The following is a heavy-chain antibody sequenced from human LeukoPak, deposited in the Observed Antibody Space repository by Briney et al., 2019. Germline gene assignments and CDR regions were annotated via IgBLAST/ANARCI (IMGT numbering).Heavy chain of an antibody. J-gene: IGHJ5*02. CDR3: ARGYYGSGSYYTNP. CDR1: GYTFTGYY. V-gene: IGHV1-2*02. D-gene: IGHD3-10*01. CDR2: INPNSGGT. Sequence: GASVKVSCKASGYTFTGYYMHWVRQAPGQGLEWMGWINPNSGGTNYEQKFQGRVTMTRDTSISTAYMELSRLRSDDTAVYYCARGYYGSGSYYTNPWGQGTLVTVSS.